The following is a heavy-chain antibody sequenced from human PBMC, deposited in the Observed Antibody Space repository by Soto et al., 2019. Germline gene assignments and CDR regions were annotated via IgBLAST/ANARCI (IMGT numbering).Heavy chain of an antibody. J-gene: IGHJ4*02. CDR3: ARDAQGVCLPY. CDR1: GYTFTSYG. Sequence: QVQLVQSGAEVKKPGASVKVSCKASGYTFTSYGISWVRQAPGQGLEWMGWISAYNGNTNYAQKLQGRVTMTTDTSTSSAYRARRSLGFDDTAVYCCARDAQGVCLPYWGQGTRVTVSS. CDR2: ISAYNGNT. D-gene: IGHD2-8*01. V-gene: IGHV1-18*01.